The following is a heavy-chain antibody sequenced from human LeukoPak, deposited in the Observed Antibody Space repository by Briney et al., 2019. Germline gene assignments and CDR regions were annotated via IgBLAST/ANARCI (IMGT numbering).Heavy chain of an antibody. D-gene: IGHD6-13*01. CDR1: GYSFTSYW. CDR3: ARHWVVAVAGNWFDP. J-gene: IGHJ5*02. Sequence: GESLKISCKGSGYSFTSYWIGWVRQMPGKGLEWMGIIYPGDSDTRYSPSFQGQVTISADKSISTAYLQWSSLKASDTAMYYCARHWVVAVAGNWFDPWGQGTLVTVSS. CDR2: IYPGDSDT. V-gene: IGHV5-51*01.